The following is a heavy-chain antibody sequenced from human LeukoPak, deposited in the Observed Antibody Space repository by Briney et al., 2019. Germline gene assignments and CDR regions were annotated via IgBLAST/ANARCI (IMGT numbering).Heavy chain of an antibody. CDR1: GGTFNGYA. CDR3: ARAREPGSYSSSSDY. J-gene: IGHJ4*02. D-gene: IGHD6-6*01. CDR2: IIPIFGTA. V-gene: IGHV1-69*05. Sequence: SVKVSCKASGGTFNGYAISWVRQAPGQGLEWMGRIIPIFGTANYAQKFQGRVTITTDESTSTAYMELSSLRSEDTAVYYCARAREPGSYSSSSDYWGQGTLVTVSS.